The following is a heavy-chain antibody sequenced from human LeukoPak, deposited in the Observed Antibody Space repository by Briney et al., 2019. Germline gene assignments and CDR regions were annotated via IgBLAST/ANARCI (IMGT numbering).Heavy chain of an antibody. V-gene: IGHV3-23*01. J-gene: IGHJ4*02. CDR3: ARPPIGGGYSFVPFEY. CDR1: GFTFSSYA. Sequence: RGSRVLSCAASGFTFSSYAMSWVRQAPGKGLEWVSTISGSGSSTYYADSVKGRFTISRDNSKNTLYLQMNSLRTEDTAVYYCARPPIGGGYSFVPFEYWGQATVVT. CDR2: ISGSGSST. D-gene: IGHD5-18*01.